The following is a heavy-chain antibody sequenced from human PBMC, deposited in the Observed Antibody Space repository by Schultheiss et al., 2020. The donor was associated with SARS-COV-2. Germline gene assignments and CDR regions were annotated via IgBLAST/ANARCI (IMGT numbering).Heavy chain of an antibody. D-gene: IGHD6-13*01. Sequence: SETLSLTCAVYGGSFSGYYWSWIRQPPGKGLEWIGYIYYSGSTNYNPSLKSRVTMSVDTSKNQFSLKLSSVTAADTAVYYCASISSSWYAGTDYWGQGTLVTVSS. J-gene: IGHJ4*02. CDR1: GGSFSGYY. V-gene: IGHV4-59*12. CDR3: ASISSSWYAGTDY. CDR2: IYYSGST.